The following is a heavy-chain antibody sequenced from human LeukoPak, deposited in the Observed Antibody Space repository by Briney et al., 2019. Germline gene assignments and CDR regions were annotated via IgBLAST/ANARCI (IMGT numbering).Heavy chain of an antibody. CDR2: IYYSGST. D-gene: IGHD4-11*01. J-gene: IGHJ6*03. Sequence: SETLSLTCTVSGGSISSYYWSWIRQPPGKGLEWIGHIYYSGSTNYNPSLKSRVTISVDTSKNQFSLWVNSVSAADTAVYYCARVATVPPSYYYYMDVWGKGTTVTVSS. V-gene: IGHV4-59*01. CDR3: ARVATVPPSYYYYMDV. CDR1: GGSISSYY.